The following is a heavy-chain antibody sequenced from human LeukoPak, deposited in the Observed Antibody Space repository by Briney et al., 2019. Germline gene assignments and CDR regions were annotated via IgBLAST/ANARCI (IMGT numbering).Heavy chain of an antibody. D-gene: IGHD3-10*01. V-gene: IGHV4-38-2*02. CDR2: SGST. CDR1: GYSISSGYY. CDR3: ATSPYLLTGYYGSRTLFFYFDY. Sequence: SETLSLTCTVSGYSISSGYYWGWIRQPPGKGLEWIGSGSTYYNPSLKSRVTISVDTSKNQFSLKLNSVTAADTAVYYCATSPYLLTGYYGSRTLFFYFDYWGQGTLATVSS. J-gene: IGHJ4*02.